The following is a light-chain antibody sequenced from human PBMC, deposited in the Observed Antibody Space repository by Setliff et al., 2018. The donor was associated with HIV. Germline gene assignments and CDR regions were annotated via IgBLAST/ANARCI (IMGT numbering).Light chain of an antibody. Sequence: QSVLTQPASVSGSPGQSITISCTGGGNNIANYGSVSWYQEHPGEVPKLIIYEVAKRPSGVSNRFSGSKSGNTASLTISGLQTEDEADYHCCSYASGDTWIFGGGTKVTVL. CDR3: CSYASGDTWI. CDR2: EVA. V-gene: IGLV2-23*02. CDR1: GNNIANYGS. J-gene: IGLJ2*01.